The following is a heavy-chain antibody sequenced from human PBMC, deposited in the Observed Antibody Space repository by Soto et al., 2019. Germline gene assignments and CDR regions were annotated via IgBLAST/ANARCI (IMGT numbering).Heavy chain of an antibody. CDR1: GYTLISYY. J-gene: IGHJ6*02. V-gene: IGHV1-46*01. CDR3: AKTRRVLFCSGGSCQTPYYYYYCMEV. CDR2: INPSGGST. Sequence: ASALFSSNASGYTLISYYMHWLRQAPRQEREWMVIINPSGGSTSYTQKFQGRVTMTRDTSTNTVYMELSSLRSEDTAVYYCAKTRRVLFCSGGSCQTPYYYYYCMEVWGQGTTVNVSS. D-gene: IGHD2-15*01.